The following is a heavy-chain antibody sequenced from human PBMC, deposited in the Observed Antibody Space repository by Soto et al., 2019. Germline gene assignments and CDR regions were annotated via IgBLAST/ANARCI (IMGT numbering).Heavy chain of an antibody. CDR3: ARGDPLLWFGEKVYYGMDV. Sequence: QVQLQESGPGLVKPSETLSLTCTVSGGSISSYYWSWIRQPPGKGLEWIGYIYYSGSTNYNPSLQSRVTISVDTSKNQCSLKLSSVTAADTAVYYCARGDPLLWFGEKVYYGMDVWGQGTTVTVSS. CDR2: IYYSGST. D-gene: IGHD3-10*01. CDR1: GGSISSYY. V-gene: IGHV4-59*01. J-gene: IGHJ6*02.